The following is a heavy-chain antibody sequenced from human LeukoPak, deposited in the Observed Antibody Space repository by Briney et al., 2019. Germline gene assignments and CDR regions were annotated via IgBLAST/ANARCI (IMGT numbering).Heavy chain of an antibody. V-gene: IGHV5-51*01. D-gene: IGHD2-2*01. CDR2: IYPGYSHT. CDR3: ARRGYRTSTTCYRLFDY. Sequence: GESLKISCKGSGYSFTSYWIGWVRQMPGKGLEWMGIIYPGYSHTIYSPSFQGQVTISADNSITTAYLQWSSLNASHSSMYYCARRGYRTSTTCYRLFDYWGQGTLVTVSS. J-gene: IGHJ4*02. CDR1: GYSFTSYW.